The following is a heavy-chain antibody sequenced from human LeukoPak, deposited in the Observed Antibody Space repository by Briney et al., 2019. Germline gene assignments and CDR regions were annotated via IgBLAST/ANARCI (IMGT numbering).Heavy chain of an antibody. Sequence: ASVKVSCKASGYTFTSYDINWVRQATEQGLEWMGWMNPNSGNTGYAQKFQGRVTMTRNTSISTAYMELSSLRSEDTAVYYCARVADGTYYYDSSGYYFDYWGQGTLVTVSS. V-gene: IGHV1-8*01. CDR1: GYTFTSYD. J-gene: IGHJ4*02. D-gene: IGHD3-22*01. CDR2: MNPNSGNT. CDR3: ARVADGTYYYDSSGYYFDY.